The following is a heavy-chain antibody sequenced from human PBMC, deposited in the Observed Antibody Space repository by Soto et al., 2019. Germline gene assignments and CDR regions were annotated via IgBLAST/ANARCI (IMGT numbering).Heavy chain of an antibody. CDR1: GLTFSNHA. CDR3: VSWVSAHFDY. Sequence: QPGGSLRLSCAASGLTFSNHAMTWVRQAPGKGLEWVSTIDNAGVGTHYSDSVRGRFTISGDNSRNRLYLQMHSLRVENTALYYCVSWVSAHFDYWGRGTQVTVSS. V-gene: IGHV3-23*01. J-gene: IGHJ4*02. CDR2: IDNAGVGT. D-gene: IGHD2-8*01.